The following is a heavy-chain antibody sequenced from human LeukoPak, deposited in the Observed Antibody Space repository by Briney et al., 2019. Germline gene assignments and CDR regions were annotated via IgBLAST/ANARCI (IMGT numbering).Heavy chain of an antibody. Sequence: GGSLRLSCAASGFTFSSYAMSWVRQAPGKGLEWVSAISGSGGSTYYADSVKGRFTISRDNSKNTLYLQMNSLRAEDTAVYYCAKIGSAWFGESLFVYWGQGTLVTVSS. CDR1: GFTFSSYA. J-gene: IGHJ4*02. D-gene: IGHD3-10*01. V-gene: IGHV3-23*01. CDR2: ISGSGGST. CDR3: AKIGSAWFGESLFVY.